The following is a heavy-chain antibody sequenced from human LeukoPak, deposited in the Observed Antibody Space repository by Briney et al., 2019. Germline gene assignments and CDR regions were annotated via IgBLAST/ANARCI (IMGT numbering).Heavy chain of an antibody. J-gene: IGHJ4*02. CDR1: GFTFSDYY. V-gene: IGHV3-11*04. CDR2: ISSSGSTI. Sequence: AGGSLSLSCAASGFTFSDYYMSWVRQAPGQGLERVSFISSSGSTIYYEDSVQDRFTISSDNTKNSLYLQMNSLRAEDTAVYYCARQAVFDYFDYWGQGTLVTVSS. CDR3: ARQAVFDYFDY. D-gene: IGHD3-10*01.